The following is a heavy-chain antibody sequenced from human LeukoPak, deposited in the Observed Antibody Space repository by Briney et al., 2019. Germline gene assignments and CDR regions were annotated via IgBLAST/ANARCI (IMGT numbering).Heavy chain of an antibody. CDR1: GGSISSYY. CDR2: IYYSGST. J-gene: IGHJ4*02. CDR3: ARGSGYDILTGYFDY. D-gene: IGHD3-9*01. V-gene: IGHV4-59*01. Sequence: ETLSLTCTVSGGSISSYYWSWIRQPPGKGLEWIGYIYYSGSTNYNPSLKSRVTISVDTSKNQFSLKLSSVTAADTAVYYCARGSGYDILTGYFDYWGQGTLVTVSS.